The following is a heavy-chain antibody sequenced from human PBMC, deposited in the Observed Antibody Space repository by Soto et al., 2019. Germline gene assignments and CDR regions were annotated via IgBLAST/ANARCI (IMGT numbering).Heavy chain of an antibody. V-gene: IGHV3-30*18. J-gene: IGHJ4*02. CDR3: AKAPNYYDSSGYLDY. CDR2: ISYDGSNK. CDR1: GFTFSSYG. D-gene: IGHD3-22*01. Sequence: QVQLVESGGGVVQPGRSLRLSCAASGFTFSSYGMHWVRQAPGKGLEWVAVISYDGSNKYYADSVKGRFTISRGNSKNTLYLQMNSLRAEDTAVYYCAKAPNYYDSSGYLDYWGQGTLVTVSS.